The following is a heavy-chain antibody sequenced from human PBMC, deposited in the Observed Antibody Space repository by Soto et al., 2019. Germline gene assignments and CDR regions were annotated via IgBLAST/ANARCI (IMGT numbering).Heavy chain of an antibody. CDR2: ISDSGNIV. Sequence: GGSLRLSCAASGFTFSDNYMTWIRQAPGRGLEWVAYISDSGNIVYYADSVQGRFTVSRDNAKNSLYLQMNSLSAEDTAVYYCARRTRGAGWFDPWGQGTLVTVSS. V-gene: IGHV3-11*01. CDR1: GFTFSDNY. J-gene: IGHJ5*02. CDR3: ARRTRGAGWFDP. D-gene: IGHD6-19*01.